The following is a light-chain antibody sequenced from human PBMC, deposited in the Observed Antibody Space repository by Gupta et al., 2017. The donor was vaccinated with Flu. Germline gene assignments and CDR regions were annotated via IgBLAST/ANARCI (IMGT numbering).Light chain of an antibody. V-gene: IGLV2-8*01. CDR3: SSYGGSNIPWV. CDR2: EVA. CDR1: SSDVGGYNY. Sequence: QSALTQPPSASGSPGQSVTISCTGSSSDVGGYNYVSWYQQFPGKAPKLMIYEVAKRPSGVPDRFSGSKSGNTASLNVSGLQAEDEADYYCSSYGGSNIPWVFGGGTKLTVL. J-gene: IGLJ3*02.